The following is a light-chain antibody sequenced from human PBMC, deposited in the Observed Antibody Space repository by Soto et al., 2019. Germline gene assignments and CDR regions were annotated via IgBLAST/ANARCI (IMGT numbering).Light chain of an antibody. V-gene: IGKV3-20*01. CDR1: ASLRTNS. J-gene: IGKJ3*01. CDR3: QQYGGSPLT. Sequence: EIVLTQSPGTLSLSPGERATLSCRASASLRTNSLAWYQQKPGQPPRLLIYAASTPHTDIPDRFTGSGSGTDFALTISRLEPEDFAVYYCQQYGGSPLTFGPGTKVEIK. CDR2: AAS.